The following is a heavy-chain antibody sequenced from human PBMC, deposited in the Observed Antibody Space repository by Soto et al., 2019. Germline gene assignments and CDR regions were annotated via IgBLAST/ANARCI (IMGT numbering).Heavy chain of an antibody. Sequence: GGSLRLSCAASGFTFSSYAMSWVRQAPGKGLEWVSAISGSGGSTYYADSVKGRFTISRDNSKNTLYLQMNSLRAEDTAVYYCAIKTHSTRGELFSDYWGQGTLVTVSS. CDR1: GFTFSSYA. J-gene: IGHJ4*02. V-gene: IGHV3-23*01. CDR2: ISGSGGST. CDR3: AIKTHSTRGELFSDY. D-gene: IGHD3-10*01.